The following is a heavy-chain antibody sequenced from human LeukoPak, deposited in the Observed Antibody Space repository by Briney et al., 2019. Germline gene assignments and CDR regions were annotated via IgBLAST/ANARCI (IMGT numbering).Heavy chain of an antibody. J-gene: IGHJ6*03. CDR3: AEQGKYCSGGSCYFYYYYMDV. CDR1: GGSISSYY. CDR2: IYTSGST. D-gene: IGHD2-15*01. V-gene: IGHV4-4*09. Sequence: EPSETLSLTCTVSGGSISSYYWSWIWQPPGKGLEWIGYIYTSGSTHYNPSLKSRDTISVDTSKNQFSLKLSSVTAADTAVYYYAEQGKYCSGGSCYFYYYYMDVWGKGTTVTVSS.